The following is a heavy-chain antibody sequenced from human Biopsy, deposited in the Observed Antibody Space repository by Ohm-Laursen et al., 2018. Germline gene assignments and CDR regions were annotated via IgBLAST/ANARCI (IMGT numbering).Heavy chain of an antibody. CDR2: INPNNGNT. CDR1: GYSLTSHD. CDR3: VRTPTISVGGTWSRYWFFDI. Sequence: SVKVSCKASGYSLTSHDINWVRQAPGQGPEWMGWINPNNGNTGYAPQFQGRVSMATDTSISTAYMELSGLTFEDTAVYYCVRTPTISVGGTWSRYWFFDIWGRGTLITVSS. D-gene: IGHD6-19*01. J-gene: IGHJ2*01. V-gene: IGHV1-8*01.